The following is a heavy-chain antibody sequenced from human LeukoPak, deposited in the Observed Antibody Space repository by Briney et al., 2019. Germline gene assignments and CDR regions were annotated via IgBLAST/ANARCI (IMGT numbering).Heavy chain of an antibody. V-gene: IGHV4-59*08. D-gene: IGHD3-3*01. CDR1: GGSISSYY. J-gene: IGHJ3*02. CDR3: ARLDYDFWSGYYSGNAFDI. Sequence: PSETLSLTCTVSGGSISSYYWSWIRQPPGKGLEWIGYIYYSGSTNYNPSLKGRVTISVDTSKNQFSLKLSSVTAADTAVYYCARLDYDFWSGYYSGNAFDIWGQGTMVTVSS. CDR2: IYYSGST.